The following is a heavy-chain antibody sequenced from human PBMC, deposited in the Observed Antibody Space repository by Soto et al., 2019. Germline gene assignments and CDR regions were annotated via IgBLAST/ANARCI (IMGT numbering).Heavy chain of an antibody. CDR2: ISYDGSNK. J-gene: IGHJ4*02. CDR3: ARALTHHTVAGASTLDY. Sequence: GGSLRLSCAASGFTFSSYAMHWVRQAPGKGLEWVAVISYDGSNKYYADSVKGRFTISRDNSKDTLYLQMNSLRAEDTAVYYCARALTHHTVAGASTLDYWGQGTLVTVSS. CDR1: GFTFSSYA. V-gene: IGHV3-30-3*01. D-gene: IGHD6-19*01.